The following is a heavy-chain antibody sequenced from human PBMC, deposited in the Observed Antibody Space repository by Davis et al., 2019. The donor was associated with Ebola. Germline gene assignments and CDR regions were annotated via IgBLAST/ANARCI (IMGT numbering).Heavy chain of an antibody. D-gene: IGHD3-22*01. V-gene: IGHV3-53*04. CDR3: ARGYYDSTGNRYFDF. CDR2: IYSGGST. CDR1: GFTVSSNY. Sequence: GGSLRLSCAASGFTVSSNYMSWVRQAPGKGLEWVSVIYSGGSTYYADSVKGRFTISRHNSKNTLYLQINSLRAEDTAVYYCARGYYDSTGNRYFDFWGRGTLVTVSS. J-gene: IGHJ2*01.